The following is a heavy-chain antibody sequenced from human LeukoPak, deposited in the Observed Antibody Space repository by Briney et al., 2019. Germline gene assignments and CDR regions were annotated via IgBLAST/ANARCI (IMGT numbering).Heavy chain of an antibody. J-gene: IGHJ4*02. Sequence: RASVKVSCKASGYTXXSYDINWVRQATXXXXXXMGWMXXXSGNTGYAQKFQGRVTMTRNTSISTAYMELSSLRSEDTAVYYCARVSRGFSGSYHSTYYFDYWGQGTLVTVSS. D-gene: IGHD1-26*01. CDR3: ARVSRGFSGSYHSTYYFDY. CDR2: MXXXSGNT. V-gene: IGHV1-8*01. CDR1: GYTXXSYD.